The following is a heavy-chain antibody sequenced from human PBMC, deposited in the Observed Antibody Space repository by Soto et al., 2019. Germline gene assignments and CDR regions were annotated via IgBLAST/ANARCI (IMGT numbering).Heavy chain of an antibody. V-gene: IGHV3-30*18. J-gene: IGHJ4*02. CDR2: ISYDGSNK. D-gene: IGHD3-16*01. CDR1: GFTFSSYG. CDR3: AKDGGLH. Sequence: GSLRLSCAASGFTFSSYGMHWVRQAPGKGLEWVAVISYDGSNKYYADSVKGRFTISRDNSKNTLYLQMDSLRAEDTAVYYCAKDGGLHWGQGTLVTVSS.